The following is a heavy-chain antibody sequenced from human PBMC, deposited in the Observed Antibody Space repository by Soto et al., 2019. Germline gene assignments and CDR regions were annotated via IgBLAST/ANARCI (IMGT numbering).Heavy chain of an antibody. Sequence: PSETLSLTCTVSGGSISSSSYYWGWIRQPPGKGLEWIGSIYYSGSTYYNPSLKSRVTISVDTSKNQFSLKLSSVTAADTAVYYCARHGVVAAQRQSYYMDVWGKGTTVTVSS. V-gene: IGHV4-39*01. CDR1: GGSISSSSYY. CDR2: IYYSGST. J-gene: IGHJ6*03. CDR3: ARHGVVAAQRQSYYMDV. D-gene: IGHD2-15*01.